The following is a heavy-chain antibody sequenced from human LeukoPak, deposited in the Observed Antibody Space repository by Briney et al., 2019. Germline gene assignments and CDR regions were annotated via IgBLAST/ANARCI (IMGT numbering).Heavy chain of an antibody. CDR1: GYTFTGYY. V-gene: IGHV1-2*02. J-gene: IGHJ4*02. Sequence: ASVKVSCKASGYTFTGYYMHWVRQAPGQGLEWMGWINPNSGGTNYAQKFQGRVTMTRDTSISTAYMELSSLRSEDTAVYYCACVSSSARGDYWGQGTLVTVSS. D-gene: IGHD6-6*01. CDR3: ACVSSSARGDY. CDR2: INPNSGGT.